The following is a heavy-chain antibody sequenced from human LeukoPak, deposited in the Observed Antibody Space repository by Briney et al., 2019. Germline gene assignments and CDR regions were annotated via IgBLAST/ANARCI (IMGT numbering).Heavy chain of an antibody. J-gene: IGHJ4*02. CDR2: INPNSGVT. D-gene: IGHD1-1*01. CDR1: GYTFTGYY. V-gene: IGHV1-2*02. Sequence: ASVKVSCKASGYTFTGYYMHWVRQAPGQGLEWMGWINPNSGVTNYAQKLQGRVTMTTDTSTSTAYMELRSLRSDDTAVYYCASIVQLEDTAFDYWGQGTLVTVSS. CDR3: ASIVQLEDTAFDY.